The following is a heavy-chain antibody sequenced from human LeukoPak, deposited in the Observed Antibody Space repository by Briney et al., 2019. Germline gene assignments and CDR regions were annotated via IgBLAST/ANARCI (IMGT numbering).Heavy chain of an antibody. V-gene: IGHV4-59*01. J-gene: IGHJ4*02. CDR1: GGSISGYY. D-gene: IGHD1-7*01. CDR2: ISDTGTS. CDR3: ARTRTYLDH. Sequence: PSETLSLTCIVSGGSISGYYWSWIRQPPGRGLGWIGYISDTGTSIYNPSLKNRLSMLVDTSKNHFYLNLTSVTAADTAIYYCARTRTYLDHWGQGALVTVSS.